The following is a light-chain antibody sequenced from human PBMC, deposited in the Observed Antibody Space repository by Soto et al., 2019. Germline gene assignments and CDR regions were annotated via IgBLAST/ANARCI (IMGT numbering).Light chain of an antibody. J-gene: IGLJ2*01. V-gene: IGLV4-69*02. Sequence: QPVLTQSPSASASLGASVNLTCTLTGGHSTYSIGWHQQQPQRGPRFLMRLNSDGSHSKGDGIPDRFSGSSSGAERFLTISSLQSEDEDDYYCQTWGRGIVVFGGGTKLTVL. CDR1: GGHSTYS. CDR3: QTWGRGIVV. CDR2: LNSDGSH.